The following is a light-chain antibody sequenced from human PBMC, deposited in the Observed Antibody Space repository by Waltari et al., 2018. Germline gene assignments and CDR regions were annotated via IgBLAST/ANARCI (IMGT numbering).Light chain of an antibody. CDR3: QQFGSSVMYT. CDR2: GAS. Sequence: EVVLTQSPGTLSLSPGERATLSCRASQSVSRSRIAWYLHRPGQAPRLLIYGASGRATGIPDRFSGSGSGTDFSLTISRVGPEDFAVYYCQQFGSSVMYTFGQGTKLEIK. J-gene: IGKJ2*01. CDR1: QSVSRSR. V-gene: IGKV3-20*01.